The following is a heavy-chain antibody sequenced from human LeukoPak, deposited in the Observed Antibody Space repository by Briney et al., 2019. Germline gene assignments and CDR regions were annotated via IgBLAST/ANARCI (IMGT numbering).Heavy chain of an antibody. CDR1: GGSISSYS. D-gene: IGHD4-17*01. Sequence: SETLSLTGTVSGGSISSYSWSWIRQPPGKGLQWMGRIYYSGSTNYNPSLKSRVTISVDTSKNEFSMKLTSVTAADTAVYYCASGPMGNYGDYGIDYWGQGTLVTVSS. CDR2: IYYSGST. CDR3: ASGPMGNYGDYGIDY. V-gene: IGHV4-59*01. J-gene: IGHJ4*02.